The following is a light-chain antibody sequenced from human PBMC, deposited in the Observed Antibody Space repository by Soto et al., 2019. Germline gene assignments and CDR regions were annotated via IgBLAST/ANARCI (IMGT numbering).Light chain of an antibody. Sequence: QSVLTQPASVSGSPGRSITISCTGTSSEVGGYNYVSWYQQHPGKAPKLMIYDVSNRPSGVSNRFSGSKSGNTASLTISGLQAEDEADYYCSSYTSSSTSLYVFGTGTKVTVL. CDR2: DVS. CDR3: SSYTSSSTSLYV. V-gene: IGLV2-14*01. CDR1: SSEVGGYNY. J-gene: IGLJ1*01.